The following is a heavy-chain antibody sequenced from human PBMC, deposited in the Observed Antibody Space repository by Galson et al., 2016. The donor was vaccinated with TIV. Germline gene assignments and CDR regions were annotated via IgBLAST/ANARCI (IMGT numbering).Heavy chain of an antibody. V-gene: IGHV4-31*03. J-gene: IGHJ6*02. CDR3: ARDQGIPATAYYYYGLDV. D-gene: IGHD6-13*01. CDR1: GDSISSGAYY. Sequence: TLSLTCIVSGDSISSGAYYWTWIRQHPGKGLEWIGYIYHSGTTYYNPSLKSRVTISVDTSKNQFSLKLSSVTAADTAAYYCARDQGIPATAYYYYGLDVWGQGTTVTVSS. CDR2: IYHSGTT.